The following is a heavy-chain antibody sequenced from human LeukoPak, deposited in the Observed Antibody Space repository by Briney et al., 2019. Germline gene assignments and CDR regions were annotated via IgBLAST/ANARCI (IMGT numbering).Heavy chain of an antibody. Sequence: GALRLSCAASGFTFNSYHMNWVRQAPGKGLEWVSSITSSSSYTYYAESVKGRFTISRDNAKNSLYLQMNSLRAEDTAVYYCARATMGAFDYWGQGTLVTVSS. J-gene: IGHJ4*02. D-gene: IGHD3-10*01. CDR1: GFTFNSYH. V-gene: IGHV3-21*01. CDR2: ITSSSSYT. CDR3: ARATMGAFDY.